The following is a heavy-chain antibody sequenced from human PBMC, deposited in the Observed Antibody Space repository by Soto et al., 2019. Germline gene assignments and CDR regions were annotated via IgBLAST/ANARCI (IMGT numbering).Heavy chain of an antibody. D-gene: IGHD6-19*01. Sequence: QVQLVQSGAEVKKPGASVKVSCKASGYTFTSYGISWVRQAPGQGLEWMGWISAYNGNTNYAQKLQGRVTMTTDTTKSTAYMELRSLRSYDTAVYYCARVTAVAESDYWGQGTLVTVSS. CDR2: ISAYNGNT. J-gene: IGHJ4*02. V-gene: IGHV1-18*01. CDR3: ARVTAVAESDY. CDR1: GYTFTSYG.